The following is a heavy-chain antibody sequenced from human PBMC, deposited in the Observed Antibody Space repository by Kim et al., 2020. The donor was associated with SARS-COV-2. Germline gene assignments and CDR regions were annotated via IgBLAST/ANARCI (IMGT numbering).Heavy chain of an antibody. J-gene: IGHJ3*02. CDR1: GGPISSYY. CDR2: TITSGST. D-gene: IGHD1-1*01. CDR3: AREVTTGTGRAFDI. V-gene: IGHV4-4*07. Sequence: SETLSLTCNVSGGPISSYYWTWMRQPAGKGLEWMGRTITSGSTNYNTTLKSRLTMSVDTSKNQFSLKVNSVTAADTAIYYCAREVTTGTGRAFDIWGQGTMVTVSS.